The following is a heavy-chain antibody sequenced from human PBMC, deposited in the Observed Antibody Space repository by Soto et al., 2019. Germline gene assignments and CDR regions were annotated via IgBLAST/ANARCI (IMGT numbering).Heavy chain of an antibody. Sequence: GGSLRLSCAASGFTFSSYWMHWVRQAPGKGLVWVSRMNEDGGTTDYADSVKGRFTISRDNAKNTLYLQMNSLRVEDTAVYYCASDLSGRADVWGQGTTVTVLL. V-gene: IGHV3-74*01. CDR2: MNEDGGTT. D-gene: IGHD3-10*01. CDR3: ASDLSGRADV. J-gene: IGHJ6*02. CDR1: GFTFSSYW.